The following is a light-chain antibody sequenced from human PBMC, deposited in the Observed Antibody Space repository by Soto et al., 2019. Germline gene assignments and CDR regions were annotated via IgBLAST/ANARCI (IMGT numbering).Light chain of an antibody. V-gene: IGKV1-39*01. CDR1: QSISSY. CDR3: QQSYSTPIT. CDR2: AAS. Sequence: DIQMTQSPSSLSAFVGDRVTITCRASQSISSYLNWYQQKPGKAPKLLIYAASSLQSGVPSRFSGSGSGTDFTLTISSLQPEDSATYFCQQSYSTPITFGQGTRLEIK. J-gene: IGKJ5*01.